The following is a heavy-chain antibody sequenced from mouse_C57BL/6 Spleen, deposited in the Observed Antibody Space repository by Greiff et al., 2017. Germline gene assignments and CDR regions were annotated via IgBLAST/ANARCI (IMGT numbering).Heavy chain of an antibody. J-gene: IGHJ2*01. D-gene: IGHD1-1*01. Sequence: VQLQQPGAELVRPGSSVKLSCKASGYTFTSYWMDWVKQRPGQGLEWIGNIYPSDSETHYNQKFKDKATLTVDKSSSTAYMQLSSLTSEDSAVYYCAREYYGSTLDYWGHGTTLTVSS. V-gene: IGHV1-61*01. CDR1: GYTFTSYW. CDR3: AREYYGSTLDY. CDR2: IYPSDSET.